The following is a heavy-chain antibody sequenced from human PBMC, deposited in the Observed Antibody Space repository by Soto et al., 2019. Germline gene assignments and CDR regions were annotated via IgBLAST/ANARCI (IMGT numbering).Heavy chain of an antibody. CDR1: GYTFTSYY. CDR3: ARGPGDFKNSDYYYYYYMDV. J-gene: IGHJ6*03. CDR2: INPSGGST. Sequence: ASVKVSCKASGYTFTSYYMHWVRQAPGQGLEWMGIINPSGGSTSYAQKFQGRVTMTRDTSTSTVYMELSSLRSEDTAVYYCARGPGDFKNSDYYYYYYMDVWGKGTTVTVSS. V-gene: IGHV1-46*03. D-gene: IGHD3-3*01.